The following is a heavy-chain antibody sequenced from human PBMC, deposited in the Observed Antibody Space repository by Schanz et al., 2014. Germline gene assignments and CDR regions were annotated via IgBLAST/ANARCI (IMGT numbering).Heavy chain of an antibody. Sequence: EVQLVESGGGLVKPGGSLRLSCAASTSIFNHAWMSWVRQAPGKGLEWLGRIKSKTDGETTDYAAPVKGRFSISRDDSQSTLYLQMNSLRAEDTAVYYCAKSDAFDIWGQGTLVTVSS. CDR2: IKSKTDGETT. V-gene: IGHV3-15*05. CDR1: TSIFNHAW. CDR3: AKSDAFDI. J-gene: IGHJ3*02.